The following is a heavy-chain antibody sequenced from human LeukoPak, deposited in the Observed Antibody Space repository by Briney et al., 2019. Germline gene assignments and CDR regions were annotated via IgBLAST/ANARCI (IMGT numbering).Heavy chain of an antibody. Sequence: PSETLSLTCSVSGGSISSYYWSWIRQPPGKGLEWIGYIYYSGSTNYNPSLKSRVTISVDTSKNQFSLKLRSVTAADTAVYYCARGGYESSGYYHDCWGQETLVTVSS. CDR1: GGSISSYY. D-gene: IGHD3-22*01. V-gene: IGHV4-59*01. CDR3: ARGGYESSGYYHDC. J-gene: IGHJ4*02. CDR2: IYYSGST.